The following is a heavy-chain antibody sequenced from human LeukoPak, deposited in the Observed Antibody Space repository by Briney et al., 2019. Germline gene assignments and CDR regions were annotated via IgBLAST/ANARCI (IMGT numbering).Heavy chain of an antibody. V-gene: IGHV3-23*01. CDR2: ISGSGGST. Sequence: SGGSLRLSCAASGFTFSSYAMSWVRQAPGKGLEWVSAISGSGGSTYYADSVKGRFTISRDNSKNTLYLQMNSLRAEDTAVYYCARKQTYYYDSSGYCNAFDIWGQGTMVTVSS. J-gene: IGHJ3*02. CDR1: GFTFSSYA. D-gene: IGHD3-22*01. CDR3: ARKQTYYYDSSGYCNAFDI.